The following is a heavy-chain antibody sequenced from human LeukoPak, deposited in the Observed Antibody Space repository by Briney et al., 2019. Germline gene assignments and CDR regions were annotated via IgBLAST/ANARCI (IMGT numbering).Heavy chain of an antibody. CDR2: ITDSGSGT. V-gene: IGHV3-23*01. J-gene: IGHJ2*01. D-gene: IGHD1-26*01. CDR1: GVTFCSHG. CDR3: AKNLLGSESFSWYFDL. Sequence: PGGSLRLSCAASGVTFCSHGMSWVRQAPGKGLEWVSSITDSGSGTCYADSVKGRFTMSRDNSKNTLYLQMNSLRAEDTAVYYCAKNLLGSESFSWYFDLWGRGTLVTVSS.